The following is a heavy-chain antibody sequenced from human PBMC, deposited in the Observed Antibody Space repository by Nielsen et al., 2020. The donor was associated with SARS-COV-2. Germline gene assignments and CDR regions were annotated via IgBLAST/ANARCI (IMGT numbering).Heavy chain of an antibody. Sequence: RQAPGKGLEWIGSMYYNGYTYYNPSLKNRVTMSVDTSKNQFSLKMTSVTAADTAMYYCARHGELSYYYGSGHYFDYWGQGTLVTVSS. D-gene: IGHD3-10*01. CDR2: MYYNGYT. CDR3: ARHGELSYYYGSGHYFDY. V-gene: IGHV4-39*01. J-gene: IGHJ4*02.